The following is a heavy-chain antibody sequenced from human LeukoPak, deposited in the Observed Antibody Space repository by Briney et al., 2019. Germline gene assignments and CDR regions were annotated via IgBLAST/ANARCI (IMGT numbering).Heavy chain of an antibody. V-gene: IGHV1-2*02. D-gene: IGHD3-3*01. CDR2: INPNSGGT. J-gene: IGHJ4*02. Sequence: GASVKVPCKASGYTFTGYYMHWVRQAPGQGLEWMGWINPNSGGTNYAQKFQGRVTMTRDTSISTAYMELSRLRSDDTALYYCARDIKGYYDFWSGYTTEPYYFDYWGQGNLVTVSS. CDR1: GYTFTGYY. CDR3: ARDIKGYYDFWSGYTTEPYYFDY.